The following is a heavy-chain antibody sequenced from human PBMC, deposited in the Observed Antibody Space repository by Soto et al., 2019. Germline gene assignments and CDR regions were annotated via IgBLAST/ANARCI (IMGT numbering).Heavy chain of an antibody. CDR1: GGTFSSYA. Sequence: QVQLVQSGAEVKKPGSSVKVSCKASGGTFSSYAISWVRQAPGQGLEWMGGIIPIFGTANYAQKFQGRVTITADESTSTAYMEVSSLRSEDTAVSYGARDGTSGITGTTFGWFDPWGQGTLVTVSS. D-gene: IGHD1-20*01. CDR3: ARDGTSGITGTTFGWFDP. V-gene: IGHV1-69*12. J-gene: IGHJ5*02. CDR2: IIPIFGTA.